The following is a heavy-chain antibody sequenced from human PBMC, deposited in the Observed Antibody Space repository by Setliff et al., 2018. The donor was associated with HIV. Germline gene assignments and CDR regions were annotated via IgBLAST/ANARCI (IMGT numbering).Heavy chain of an antibody. D-gene: IGHD2-2*02. Sequence: PSETLSLTCTVSGDSITSGGYFWSWIRQHPGKGLEWIGHIYYSGSTYYNPSLKSRVTISVDTSKNQFSLKLTSVSAADTAVYYCARRFRYCRNTSCYKGLDFWSQGTLVTVSS. J-gene: IGHJ4*02. CDR1: GDSITSGGYF. V-gene: IGHV4-31*03. CDR3: ARRFRYCRNTSCYKGLDF. CDR2: IYYSGST.